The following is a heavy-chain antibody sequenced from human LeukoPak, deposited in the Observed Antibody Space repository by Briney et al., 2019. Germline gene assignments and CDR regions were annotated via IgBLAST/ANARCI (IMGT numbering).Heavy chain of an antibody. Sequence: ASVKVSCKASGYTFTGYYIHWVRQAPGHGLEWMGWINPNSGGTRSAQKFQGRVTMTRDTSISTAYMELSTLKSDDTAVYYCARDLGGSNTKDAFDIWGQGTMVTVSS. D-gene: IGHD5-24*01. V-gene: IGHV1-2*02. CDR2: INPNSGGT. CDR3: ARDLGGSNTKDAFDI. J-gene: IGHJ3*02. CDR1: GYTFTGYY.